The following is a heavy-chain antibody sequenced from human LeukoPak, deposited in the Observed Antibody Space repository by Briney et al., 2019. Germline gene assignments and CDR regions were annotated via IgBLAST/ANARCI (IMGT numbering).Heavy chain of an antibody. J-gene: IGHJ5*02. CDR2: IGGSGAST. Sequence: GGSLIFSCAASDFTFSNYTMTWLRQAPGKGLERGFSIGGSGASTFYADSAKGRLTSPRDISKNTLYLQMNTLRAEDTAIYYCAKGGIERFGLVPDWFDPWARGPVVSVSS. V-gene: IGHV3-23*01. CDR1: DFTFSNYT. D-gene: IGHD3/OR15-3a*01. CDR3: AKGGIERFGLVPDWFDP.